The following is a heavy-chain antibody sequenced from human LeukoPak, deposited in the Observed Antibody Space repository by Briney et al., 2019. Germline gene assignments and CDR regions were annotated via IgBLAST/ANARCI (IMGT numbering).Heavy chain of an antibody. J-gene: IGHJ6*03. D-gene: IGHD2-2*01. CDR1: GFTFSSYS. Sequence: GGSLRLSCAASGFTFSSYSTNWVRQAPGKGLEWVSSISSSSSYIYYADSVKGRFTISRDNAKNSLYLQMNSLRAEDTAVYYCARDQGYCSSTSCPMDVWGKGATVTVSS. V-gene: IGHV3-21*01. CDR3: ARDQGYCSSTSCPMDV. CDR2: ISSSSSYI.